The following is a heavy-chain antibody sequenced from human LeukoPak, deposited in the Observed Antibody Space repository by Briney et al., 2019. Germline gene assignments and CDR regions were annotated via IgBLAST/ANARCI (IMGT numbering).Heavy chain of an antibody. CDR1: GGTFSSYA. CDR3: ARGTGGASGYFHGFDY. J-gene: IGHJ4*02. Sequence: SVKVSCKASGGTFSSYAISWVRQAPGQGLEWMGGIIPIFGTANYAQKFQGRVTITTDESTSTAYMELSSLRSEDTAVYYCARGTGGASGYFHGFDYWGQGTLVTVSS. D-gene: IGHD5-12*01. CDR2: IIPIFGTA. V-gene: IGHV1-69*05.